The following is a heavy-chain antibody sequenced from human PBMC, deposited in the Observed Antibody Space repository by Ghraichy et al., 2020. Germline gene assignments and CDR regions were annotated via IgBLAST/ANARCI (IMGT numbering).Heavy chain of an antibody. CDR1: GYTFTNYY. V-gene: IGHV1-2*02. Sequence: ASVKVSCKASGYTFTNYYMHWVRQAAGQGLEWMGWINPNSGGTNYAQKFQGGVTMTRDTSITTAYMELSRLRYDDTAVYYCAGMATTDAFDIWGQGTLVTVSS. D-gene: IGHD1-7*01. CDR3: AGMATTDAFDI. J-gene: IGHJ3*02. CDR2: INPNSGGT.